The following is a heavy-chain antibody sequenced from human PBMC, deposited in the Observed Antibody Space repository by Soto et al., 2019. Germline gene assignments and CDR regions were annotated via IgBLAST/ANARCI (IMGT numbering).Heavy chain of an antibody. V-gene: IGHV4-59*01. J-gene: IGHJ4*02. CDR3: ERGGLFVQQPFDY. CDR2: IYYSGST. D-gene: IGHD6-13*01. Sequence: SETLSLTCTVSGGSISSYYWNWIRQPPGKGLEWIGYIYYSGSTNYNPSLKSRVTISVDTSKNQFSLKLSSVAAADTAVYYCERGGLFVQQPFDYWGQGTLVTVSS. CDR1: GGSISSYY.